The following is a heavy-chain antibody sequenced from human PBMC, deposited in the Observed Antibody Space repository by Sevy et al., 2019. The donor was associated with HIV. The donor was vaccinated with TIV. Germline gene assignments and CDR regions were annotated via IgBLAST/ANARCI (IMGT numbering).Heavy chain of an antibody. CDR3: AKEYYDYVWGSYRLIDY. CDR2: ISYDGSNK. V-gene: IGHV3-30*18. Sequence: GSLRLSCAASGFTFSSYGMHWVRQAPGKGLEWVAVISYDGSNKYYADSVKGRFTISRDNSKNTLYLQMNSLRAEDTAVYYCAKEYYDYVWGSYRLIDYWGQRTLVTVSS. J-gene: IGHJ4*02. D-gene: IGHD3-16*02. CDR1: GFTFSSYG.